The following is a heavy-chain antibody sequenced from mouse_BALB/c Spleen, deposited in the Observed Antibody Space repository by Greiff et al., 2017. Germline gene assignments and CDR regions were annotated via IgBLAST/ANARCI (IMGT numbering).Heavy chain of an antibody. CDR2: IWWDDDK. Sequence: QVTLKVSGPGILQPSQTLSLTCSFSGFSLSTSGMGVGWIRQPSGKGLEWLAHIWWDDDKRYNPALKSRLTISKDTSSNQVFLKIASVDTADTATYYCARMKGGITTDAMDDWGQGTSVTVSS. CDR1: GFSLSTSGMG. V-gene: IGHV8-8*01. CDR3: ARMKGGITTDAMDD. D-gene: IGHD2-4*01. J-gene: IGHJ4*01.